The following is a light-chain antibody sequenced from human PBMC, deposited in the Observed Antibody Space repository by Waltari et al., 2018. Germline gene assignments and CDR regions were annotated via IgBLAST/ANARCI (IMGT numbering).Light chain of an antibody. CDR1: NIGRKS. V-gene: IGLV3-21*02. Sequence: SYVLTQPPSVSVAPGQTARITCGGNNIGRKSVNWYQQKPGQAPVLVVYDDSDRPSGIPERFSGSNSGNTATLTISRVEAGDEADYYCQVWDSSSDHPNWVFGGGTKLTVL. J-gene: IGLJ3*02. CDR3: QVWDSSSDHPNWV. CDR2: DDS.